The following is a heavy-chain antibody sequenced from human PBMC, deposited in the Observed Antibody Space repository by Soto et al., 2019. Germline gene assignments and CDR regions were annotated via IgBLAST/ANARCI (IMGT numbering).Heavy chain of an antibody. J-gene: IGHJ6*02. CDR2: IIPIFGTA. CDR3: ARASYGAGSYSLYYYYGMDV. Sequence: QVQLVQSGAEVKKPGSSVKVSCKASGGTFSSYAISWVRQAPGQGLEWMGGIIPIFGTANYAQKFQGRVTITADESTSTAYMELSSLGSEDTAVYYCARASYGAGSYSLYYYYGMDVWGQGTTVTVSS. CDR1: GGTFSSYA. D-gene: IGHD3-10*01. V-gene: IGHV1-69*01.